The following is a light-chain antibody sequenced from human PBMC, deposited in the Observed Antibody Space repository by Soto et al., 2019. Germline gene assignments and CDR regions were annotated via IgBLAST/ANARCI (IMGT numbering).Light chain of an antibody. J-gene: IGKJ2*01. Sequence: EIVMTQSPATLSVSPGERATLSCRASQSVSSNLAWYQQKPGQAPRLLIYGASTRATGIPARFSGSGSGTEFTLTISSLHSEDFAFYYCQQYDKWRYTFGQGTKLEIK. CDR3: QQYDKWRYT. CDR1: QSVSSN. V-gene: IGKV3-15*01. CDR2: GAS.